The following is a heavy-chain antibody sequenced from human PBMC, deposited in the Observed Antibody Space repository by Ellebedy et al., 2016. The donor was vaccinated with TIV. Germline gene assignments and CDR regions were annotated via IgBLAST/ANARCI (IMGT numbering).Heavy chain of an antibody. CDR1: GASLSGYQ. D-gene: IGHD2-2*02. CDR2: INDVGTT. Sequence: MPSETLSLTCAVYGASLSGYQRSWIRLSPEKGLQWIGEINDVGTTNYNPSLKSRVTISVDTSKIQFSLKLSSVTAADTAIYYCARCYTGTNWFDPWGQGTLVTVSS. J-gene: IGHJ5*02. V-gene: IGHV4-34*01. CDR3: ARCYTGTNWFDP.